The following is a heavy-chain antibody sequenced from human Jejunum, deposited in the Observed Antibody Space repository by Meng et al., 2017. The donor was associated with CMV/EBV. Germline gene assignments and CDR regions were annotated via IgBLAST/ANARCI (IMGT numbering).Heavy chain of an antibody. CDR1: GYTFAIYG. V-gene: IGHV1-3*01. CDR2: VNPGNGKT. J-gene: IGHJ4*02. CDR3: VRVAGWRFDN. D-gene: IGHD5-24*01. Sequence: KVSCKASGYTFAIYGIHWVRQAPGQSLEWIGWVNPGNGKTKYSKEFQGRVTITRETSATTVHMELSSLRSDDTAIYYCVRVAGWRFDNWGQGTLVTVSS.